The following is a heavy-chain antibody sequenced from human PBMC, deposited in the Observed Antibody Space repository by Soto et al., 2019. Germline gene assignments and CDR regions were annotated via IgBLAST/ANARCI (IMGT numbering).Heavy chain of an antibody. CDR2: IRSSGDTT. CDR3: ANRRVASSGRPPNWFDP. V-gene: IGHV3-23*01. D-gene: IGHD2-15*01. CDR1: GFTFSSYS. J-gene: IGHJ5*02. Sequence: EVQLLESGGDLVQPGGSLRLSCAASGFTFSSYSMSWVRQAPGKGLEWVSSIRSSGDTTYYVDSVKGRFTISRDNSKNTLYLQMNSLRAEDTAVYYCANRRVASSGRPPNWFDPWGQGTLVTVSS.